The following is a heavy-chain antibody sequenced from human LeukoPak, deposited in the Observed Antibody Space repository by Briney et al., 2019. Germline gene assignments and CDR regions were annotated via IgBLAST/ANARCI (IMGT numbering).Heavy chain of an antibody. CDR2: IYSGGST. Sequence: GGSLGLSCAASVFTVSSNYMSWVRQAPGKGLEWVSVIYSGGSTYYADSVKGRFTISRDNSKNTLYLQMNSLRAEDTAVYYCARDRRDGYNRYYYYGMDVWGQGTTVTVSS. V-gene: IGHV3-66*01. D-gene: IGHD5-24*01. J-gene: IGHJ6*02. CDR3: ARDRRDGYNRYYYYGMDV. CDR1: VFTVSSNY.